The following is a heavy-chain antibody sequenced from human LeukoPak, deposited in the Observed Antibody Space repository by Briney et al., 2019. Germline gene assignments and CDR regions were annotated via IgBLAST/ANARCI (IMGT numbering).Heavy chain of an antibody. V-gene: IGHV4-39*01. J-gene: IGHJ6*02. CDR3: ARRYSYGSGMYGLDV. Sequence: SETLSLTCTVSGGSINNRRNYWGWLRQPPGKGLEWIGSFYYSERPYYNPSLESRVTISADTSKNQRSLELTSVTAADTAEYYCARRYSYGSGMYGLDVWGQGTTVTVSS. CDR1: GGSINNRRNY. D-gene: IGHD3-10*01. CDR2: FYYSERP.